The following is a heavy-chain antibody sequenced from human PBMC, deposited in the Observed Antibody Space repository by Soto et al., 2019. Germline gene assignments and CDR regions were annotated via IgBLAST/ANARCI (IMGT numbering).Heavy chain of an antibody. V-gene: IGHV3-33*01. CDR3: ARDSSGYSFDY. CDR2: IWYDGSNK. Sequence: QVQLVESGGGVVQPGRSLRLSCAASGFTFSSYGMHWVRQAPGKGLEWVAVIWYDGSNKYYADSVKGRFTISRDNSKNTLYLQMNSLRAEDTAVYYCARDSSGYSFDYWGQGTPVTVSS. CDR1: GFTFSSYG. D-gene: IGHD3-22*01. J-gene: IGHJ4*02.